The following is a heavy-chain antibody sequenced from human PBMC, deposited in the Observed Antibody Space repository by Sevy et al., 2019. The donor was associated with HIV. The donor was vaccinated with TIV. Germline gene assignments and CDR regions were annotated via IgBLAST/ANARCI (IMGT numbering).Heavy chain of an antibody. CDR2: IYYNRRN. CDR1: GGSICNNNYY. CDR3: ARLTIFGVLTENWSDP. J-gene: IGHJ5*02. V-gene: IGHV4-39*01. D-gene: IGHD3-3*01. Sequence: SETLSLTCAVSGGSICNNNYYWVWIRQPPGKGLEWIGSIYYNRRNYYNPSLKSRVTIYVDTSKNQFSLRLTSVTAADTAVYYCARLTIFGVLTENWSDPWGQGTLVTVSS.